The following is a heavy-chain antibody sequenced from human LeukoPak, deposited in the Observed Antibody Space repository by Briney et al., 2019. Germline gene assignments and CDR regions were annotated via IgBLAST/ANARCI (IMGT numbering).Heavy chain of an antibody. J-gene: IGHJ4*02. D-gene: IGHD3-22*01. CDR3: ARDSYYDPI. CDR1: GFTFSSYW. Sequence: PGGSLRLSCAASGFTFSSYWMSWVRQAPGKGLEWVASIKQDGSEKYYVDSVKGRFAISRDNAKNSLCLQMDSLRAEDTAVYYCARDSYYDPIWGQGTLVTVSS. V-gene: IGHV3-7*01. CDR2: IKQDGSEK.